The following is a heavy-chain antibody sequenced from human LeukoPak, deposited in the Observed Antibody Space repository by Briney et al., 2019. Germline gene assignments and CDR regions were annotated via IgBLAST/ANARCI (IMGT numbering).Heavy chain of an antibody. CDR2: IDGSGSST. V-gene: IGHV3-23*01. CDR3: AKGSSRYYGSGSYSEYYFDY. CDR1: GFTFSNYA. Sequence: QPGGSLRLSCVASGFTFSNYAMSWVRQAPAKGLEWVSTIDGSGSSTFYAESVKGRFTISRDSYKNTLYLQMNSLKVEDTAIYYCAKGSSRYYGSGSYSEYYFDYWGQGTLVTVSS. D-gene: IGHD3-10*01. J-gene: IGHJ4*02.